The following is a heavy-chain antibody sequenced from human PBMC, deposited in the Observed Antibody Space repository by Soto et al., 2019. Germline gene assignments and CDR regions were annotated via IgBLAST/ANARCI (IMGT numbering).Heavy chain of an antibody. D-gene: IGHD3-3*01. J-gene: IGHJ4*02. CDR3: ARANPSYYDFRDYYFDY. CDR2: ISAYNGNT. Sequence: GASVKVSCKASGYTFTSYGISWVRQAPGQGLEWMGWISAYNGNTNYAQKLQGRVAMTTDTSTSTAYMELRSLRSDDTAVYYCARANPSYYDFRDYYFDYWGQGTLVTVSS. V-gene: IGHV1-18*01. CDR1: GYTFTSYG.